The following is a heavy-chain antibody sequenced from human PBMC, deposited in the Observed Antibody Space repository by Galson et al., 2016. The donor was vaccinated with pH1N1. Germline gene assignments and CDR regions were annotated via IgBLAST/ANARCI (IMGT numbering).Heavy chain of an antibody. CDR1: GSGFVFSGYS. Sequence: SLRLSCAASGSGFVFSGYSMSWVRQAPGKGLEWVSYISSAGWAIHYADSVKGRFTISRDNAKNSLYLQMNSLRAEDTAVYYCARDLTRRGSLPGYFFDSWGQGTLVAVSS. CDR2: ISSAGWAI. CDR3: ARDLTRRGSLPGYFFDS. J-gene: IGHJ4*02. D-gene: IGHD2-15*01. V-gene: IGHV3-11*04.